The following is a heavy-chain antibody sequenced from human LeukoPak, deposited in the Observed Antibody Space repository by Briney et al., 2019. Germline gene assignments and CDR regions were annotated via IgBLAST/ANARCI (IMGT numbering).Heavy chain of an antibody. Sequence: GESLQISCQGSGYRFTSYWIGWVRQMPGKGLEWMGIIYPGDSDTRYSPSFQGQVTISAAKSISTAYLQWSSLKATDTAMYYCAIYYDSSGYYLDYWGQGTLVTVSS. D-gene: IGHD3-22*01. V-gene: IGHV5-51*01. CDR2: IYPGDSDT. CDR3: AIYYDSSGYYLDY. J-gene: IGHJ4*02. CDR1: GYRFTSYW.